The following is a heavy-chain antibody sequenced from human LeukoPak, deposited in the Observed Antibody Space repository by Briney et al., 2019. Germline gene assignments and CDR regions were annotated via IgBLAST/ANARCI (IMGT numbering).Heavy chain of an antibody. CDR1: GFTFSGFT. V-gene: IGHV3-21*06. J-gene: IGHJ1*01. D-gene: IGHD6-13*01. CDR2: ISGSSTLI. Sequence: GGSLRLSCVGSGFTFSGFTMSWVRQAPGKGLEWVSSISGSSTLIYYAGAMEGRFTITRDNSQNSVFLQMHSLRAEDTAVYYCASGSGSSWSSLYFQHWGQGTLVTVSS. CDR3: ASGSGSSWSSLYFQH.